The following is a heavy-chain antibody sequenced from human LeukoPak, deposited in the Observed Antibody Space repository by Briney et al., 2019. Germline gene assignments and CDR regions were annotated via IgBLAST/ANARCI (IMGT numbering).Heavy chain of an antibody. CDR2: ISGSGDST. Sequence: PGGSLRLSCAASGFTFSSYAMSRVRQAPGKGLEWISGISGSGDSTYYADSVKGRFPISRDNSKNTLSLQRNSLKAEDTAVYYCAKDLGRGGWGFDYWGQGTLVTVSS. CDR3: AKDLGRGGWGFDY. CDR1: GFTFSSYA. V-gene: IGHV3-23*01. D-gene: IGHD3-10*01. J-gene: IGHJ4*02.